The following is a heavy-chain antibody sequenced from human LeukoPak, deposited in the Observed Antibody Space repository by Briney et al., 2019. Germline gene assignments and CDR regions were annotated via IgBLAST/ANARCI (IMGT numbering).Heavy chain of an antibody. CDR2: IYYSGST. Sequence: SETLSLTCTVSGGSISSSSYYWGWIRQPPGKGLEWIGSIYYSGSTYYNPSLKSRVTISVDTSKNQFSLKLSSVTAADTAVYYCARDLSQEAAAGTGYWGQGTLVTVSS. D-gene: IGHD6-13*01. CDR3: ARDLSQEAAAGTGY. V-gene: IGHV4-39*07. CDR1: GGSISSSSYY. J-gene: IGHJ4*02.